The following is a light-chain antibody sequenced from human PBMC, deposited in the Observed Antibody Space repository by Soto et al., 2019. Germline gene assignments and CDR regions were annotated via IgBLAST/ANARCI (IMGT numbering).Light chain of an antibody. J-gene: IGKJ1*01. V-gene: IGKV1-5*01. CDR3: QQYNTYPWT. CDR1: QPISNY. Sequence: DVQMTQSPSSLSASVGDRVTITCRASQPISNYLNWYQQKAGEAPKLLIYDAFGLEKGVPSRFGGSGSGTEFTLTINSLQPDDLGTYYCQQYNTYPWTFGQGTKVDFK. CDR2: DAF.